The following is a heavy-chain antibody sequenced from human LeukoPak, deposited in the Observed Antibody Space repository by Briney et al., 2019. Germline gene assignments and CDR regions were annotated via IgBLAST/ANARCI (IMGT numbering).Heavy chain of an antibody. CDR2: IYYTGTT. J-gene: IGHJ4*02. D-gene: IGHD2-2*01. CDR3: ARHAGPAPFDH. V-gene: IGHV4-59*08. Sequence: PSETLSLTCTVSGGSISSYYWSWIRQPPGKGLEWIGYIYYTGTTNYNPSLKSRVTISADTSKNQFSLKVSSVTAADTAVYYCARHAGPAPFDHWGQGTLVTVSS. CDR1: GGSISSYY.